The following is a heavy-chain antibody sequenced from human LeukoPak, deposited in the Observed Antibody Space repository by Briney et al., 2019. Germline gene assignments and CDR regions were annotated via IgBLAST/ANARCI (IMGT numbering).Heavy chain of an antibody. D-gene: IGHD6-6*01. Sequence: GGSLRLSCAASGFTVNNNYMTWVRQAPGKGLEWVSVLYGNSVTYYADSVKGRFTISRDSSKNTLYLQMNSLRAEDTAVYYCVKASSSSPQYNWFDAWGQGTLVTVSS. J-gene: IGHJ5*02. CDR1: GFTVNNNY. V-gene: IGHV3-53*01. CDR2: LYGNSVT. CDR3: VKASSSSPQYNWFDA.